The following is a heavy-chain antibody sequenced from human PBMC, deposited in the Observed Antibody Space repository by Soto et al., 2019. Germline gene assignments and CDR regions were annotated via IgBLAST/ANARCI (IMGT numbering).Heavy chain of an antibody. CDR2: FDPEDGET. D-gene: IGHD1-26*01. V-gene: IGHV1-24*01. CDR3: ATGTAVGATIDY. CDR1: GYTLTELS. J-gene: IGHJ4*02. Sequence: ASKKVSSKVSGYTLTELSMHWVRQAPGKGLEWMGGFDPEDGETIYAQKFQGRVTMTEDTSTDTAYMELSSLRSEDTAVYYCATGTAVGATIDYWSQGTLVTVPS.